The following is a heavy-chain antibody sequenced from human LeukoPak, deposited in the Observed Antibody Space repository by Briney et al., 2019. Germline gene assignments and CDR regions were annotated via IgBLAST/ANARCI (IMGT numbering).Heavy chain of an antibody. CDR1: GGSINTGGYY. CDR2: IYYSGST. J-gene: IGHJ4*02. CDR3: ATEVQTLDYFDY. V-gene: IGHV4-31*03. Sequence: SETLSLTCTVSGGSINTGGYYWSWLRQHPGKGLEWIGYIYYSGSTYYSPSLKSRLTISLDTSKNQFSLRLSSVTAADTAVYYCATEVQTLDYFDYWGQGTLVAVSS.